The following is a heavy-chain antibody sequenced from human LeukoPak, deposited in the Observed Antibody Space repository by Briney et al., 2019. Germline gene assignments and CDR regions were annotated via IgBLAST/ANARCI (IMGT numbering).Heavy chain of an antibody. Sequence: SETLSLTCTVSGGSISSYYWSWIRQPPGKGLEWIGYIYYSGSTNYNPSLKSRVTISVDTSKNQFSLKLSSVTAADTAVYYCARCAYDILTGYWFDPWGQGTLVTVSS. CDR2: IYYSGST. CDR1: GGSISSYY. D-gene: IGHD3-9*01. V-gene: IGHV4-59*01. CDR3: ARCAYDILTGYWFDP. J-gene: IGHJ5*02.